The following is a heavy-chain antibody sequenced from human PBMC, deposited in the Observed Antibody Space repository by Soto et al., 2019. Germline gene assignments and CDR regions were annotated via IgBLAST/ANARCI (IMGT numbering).Heavy chain of an antibody. J-gene: IGHJ4*02. V-gene: IGHV4-39*01. CDR2: VYYRGRS. CDR1: GGSVTNSSYY. CDR3: VSQRTTVPTQAYFDY. Sequence: SETLSLTCTVSGGSVTNSSYYWGWIRQSPGKGLEWIGSVYYRGRSYSKSSVKSRVAISVDTSKNRFSLSLNSVTASDTAVYFCVSQRTTVPTQAYFDYWGPGALVTVSS. D-gene: IGHD4-17*01.